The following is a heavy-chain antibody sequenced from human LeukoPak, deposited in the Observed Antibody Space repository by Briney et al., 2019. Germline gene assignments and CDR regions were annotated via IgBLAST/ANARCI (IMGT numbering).Heavy chain of an antibody. D-gene: IGHD3-10*02. J-gene: IGHJ6*04. CDR1: GFPFSSYE. CDR3: AELGITMIGGV. V-gene: IGHV3-48*03. Sequence: GGSLILSCAASGFPFSSYEMNWVRQAPGKGLEWASYISGSGSTIYYADSVKGRFTISRDNAKNSLYLQMNSLRAEDTAVYYCAELGITMIGGVWGKGTTVTISS. CDR2: ISGSGSTI.